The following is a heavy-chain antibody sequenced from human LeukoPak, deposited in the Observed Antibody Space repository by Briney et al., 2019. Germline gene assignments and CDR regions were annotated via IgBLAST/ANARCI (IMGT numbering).Heavy chain of an antibody. CDR1: GGSISSYY. CDR3: ARVGYCSSTSCPDHYYYYYYMDV. D-gene: IGHD2-2*01. CDR2: IYYSGST. J-gene: IGHJ6*03. V-gene: IGHV4-59*01. Sequence: SETLSLTCTVSGGSISSYYWSWIRQPPGKGLEWIGYIYYSGSTNYNPSLKSRVTISVDTSKNQFSLKLSSVTAADTAVYYCARVGYCSSTSCPDHYYYYYYMDVWGKGTTVTVCS.